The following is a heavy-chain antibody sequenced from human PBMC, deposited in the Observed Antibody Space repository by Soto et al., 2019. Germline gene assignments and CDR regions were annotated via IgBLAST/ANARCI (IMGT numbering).Heavy chain of an antibody. Sequence: SQTLSLTCAISGDSVSSNSAAWHWIRQSPSRGLEWLGRTYYRSKWYNDYALSVKGQITFSPDTSKNQFSLQLTSVTPEATAAYYCARGGSYRGWRWGQGGLVTVSS. CDR3: ARGGSYRGWR. CDR2: TYYRSKWYN. J-gene: IGHJ4*02. CDR1: GDSVSSNSAA. V-gene: IGHV6-1*01. D-gene: IGHD6-19*01.